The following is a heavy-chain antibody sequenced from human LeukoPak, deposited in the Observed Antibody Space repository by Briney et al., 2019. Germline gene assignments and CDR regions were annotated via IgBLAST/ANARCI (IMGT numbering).Heavy chain of an antibody. CDR1: GFSFSNYG. Sequence: GGSLRLSCAASGFSFSNYGLNWVRQSPGKGLEWISYISGGGSDIYYADSVKGRFTISRDNAQKSLYLQMNSLRAEDTAVYYCATGSMNPYYYYYMAVWGKGTTVTISS. J-gene: IGHJ6*03. CDR2: ISGGGSDI. V-gene: IGHV3-48*03. D-gene: IGHD1-26*01. CDR3: ATGSMNPYYYYYMAV.